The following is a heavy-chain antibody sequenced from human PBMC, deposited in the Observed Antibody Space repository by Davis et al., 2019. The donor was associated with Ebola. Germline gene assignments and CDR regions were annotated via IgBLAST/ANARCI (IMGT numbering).Heavy chain of an antibody. CDR2: VSSYSDKI. CDR3: AAADLVVVLGDTSWPHGFDT. D-gene: IGHD2-15*01. CDR1: GFPFTTYT. J-gene: IGHJ3*02. V-gene: IGHV3-21*01. Sequence: PGGSLRLSCAASGFPFTTYTLNWVRQAPGKGLECVASVSSYSDKIYYADSVKGRFTASRDNAKNPLYLRMNSLRVEDTAVYYCAAADLVVVLGDTSWPHGFDTWGRGTMVTVSS.